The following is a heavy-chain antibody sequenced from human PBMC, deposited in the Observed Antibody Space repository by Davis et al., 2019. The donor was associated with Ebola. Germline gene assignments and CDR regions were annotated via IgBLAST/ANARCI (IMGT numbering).Heavy chain of an antibody. V-gene: IGHV1-18*01. D-gene: IGHD1-26*01. CDR2: ITAHNGHT. Sequence: ASVTVSCKPSRYTFSIYAINWVRQAPGQGLEWMGSITAHNGHTNFAQTFQGRITMTTDTSTTTAYMELRSLTSDDTAVYYCARLQGGTDLWASDYWGQGSLVTVSS. J-gene: IGHJ4*02. CDR3: ARLQGGTDLWASDY. CDR1: RYTFSIYA.